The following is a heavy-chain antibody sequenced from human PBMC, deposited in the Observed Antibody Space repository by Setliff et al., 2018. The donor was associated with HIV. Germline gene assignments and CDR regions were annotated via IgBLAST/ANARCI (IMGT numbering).Heavy chain of an antibody. Sequence: SCKASGYTFTDYYMHWVRQAPGKGLEWMGRVDPKNGKTLYAENLRGRITITADTSTDTAYMELNSLRSEDTAMYYCATLDYYGSQTYNLALHYWGQGTLVTVSS. CDR1: GYTFTDYY. CDR2: VDPKNGKT. CDR3: ATLDYYGSQTYNLALHY. D-gene: IGHD3-10*01. J-gene: IGHJ4*02. V-gene: IGHV1-69-2*01.